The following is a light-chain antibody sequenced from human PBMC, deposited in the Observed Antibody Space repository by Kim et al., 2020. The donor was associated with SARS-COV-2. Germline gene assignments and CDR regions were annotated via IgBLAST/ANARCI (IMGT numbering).Light chain of an antibody. V-gene: IGKV1-17*01. Sequence: SASVGDTVTVSGRASQGIRNYLNWYQHNPGKAPQRLISGASTLQRGVPSRFSGSGCGTDFTLTIRSVQPEDFATYYCLQHNRTPHTFGQGTKLEI. CDR1: QGIRNY. CDR2: GAS. J-gene: IGKJ2*01. CDR3: LQHNRTPHT.